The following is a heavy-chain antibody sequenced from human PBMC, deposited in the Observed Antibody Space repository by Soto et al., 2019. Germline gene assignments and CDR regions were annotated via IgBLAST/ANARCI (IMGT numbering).Heavy chain of an antibody. V-gene: IGHV4-39*01. CDR1: GGSISSSSYY. CDR3: ARHQGGRFGDLTIGDAFDI. Sequence: PSETLSLTCTVSGGSISSSSYYWGWIRQPPGKGLEWIGSIYYSGSTYYNPSLKSRVTISVDTSKNQFSLKLSSVTAADTAVYYCARHQGGRFGDLTIGDAFDIWGQGTMVTVSS. D-gene: IGHD3-10*01. J-gene: IGHJ3*02. CDR2: IYYSGST.